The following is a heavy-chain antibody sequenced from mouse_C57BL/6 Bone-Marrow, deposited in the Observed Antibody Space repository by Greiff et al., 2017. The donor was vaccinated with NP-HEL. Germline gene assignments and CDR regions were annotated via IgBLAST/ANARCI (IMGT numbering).Heavy chain of an antibody. CDR3: TKDSAGYAY. J-gene: IGHJ3*01. Sequence: EVQLQQSGAELVRPGASVKLSCTASGFNIKDDYMHWVKQRPEQGLEWIGWIVPENGDTEYASKFQGKATITADTSSNTAYLQLSSLTSEDTAVYYCTKDSAGYAYWGQGTLVTVSA. CDR1: GFNIKDDY. V-gene: IGHV14-4*01. CDR2: IVPENGDT. D-gene: IGHD3-2*02.